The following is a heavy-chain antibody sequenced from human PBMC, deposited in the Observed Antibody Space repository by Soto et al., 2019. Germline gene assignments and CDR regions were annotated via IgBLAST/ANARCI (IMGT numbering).Heavy chain of an antibody. J-gene: IGHJ6*02. CDR1: GYSISSGYY. CDR3: ARNTHGGGAVAYGMDV. Sequence: SETLSLTCAVSGYSISSGYYWGWIRQPPGKGLEWIGSIYHSGSTYYNPSLKSRVTISVDTSKNQFSLKLSSVTAADTAVYYCARNTHGGGAVAYGMDVWGQGTTVTV. D-gene: IGHD3-10*01. CDR2: IYHSGST. V-gene: IGHV4-38-2*01.